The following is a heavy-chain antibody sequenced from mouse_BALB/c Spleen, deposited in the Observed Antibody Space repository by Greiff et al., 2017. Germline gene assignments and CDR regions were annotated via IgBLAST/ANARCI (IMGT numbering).Heavy chain of an antibody. Sequence: EVQGVESGGGLVKPGGSLKLSCAASGFAFSSYDMSWVRQTPEKRLEWVAYISSGGGSTYYPDTVKGRFTISRDNAKNTLYLQMSSLKSEDTAMYYGARHGLWSFDYWGQGTTLTVSS. J-gene: IGHJ2*01. D-gene: IGHD1-1*02. CDR3: ARHGLWSFDY. CDR1: GFAFSSYD. CDR2: ISSGGGST. V-gene: IGHV5-12-1*01.